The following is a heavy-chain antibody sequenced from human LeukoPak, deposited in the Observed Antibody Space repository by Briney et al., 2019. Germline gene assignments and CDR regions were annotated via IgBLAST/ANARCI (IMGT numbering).Heavy chain of an antibody. J-gene: IGHJ4*02. D-gene: IGHD2-15*01. CDR1: GYTFTNYG. Sequence: ASVKVSCKASGYTFTNYGFTWVRQAPGQGLEWVGWISGDNGHTNYAQNFQGRVTMTTETSTSTAYMELRSLRSDDTAVYYCARAGYSSGGSWYPGAFDYWGQGTLVTVSS. V-gene: IGHV1-18*01. CDR3: ARAGYSSGGSWYPGAFDY. CDR2: ISGDNGHT.